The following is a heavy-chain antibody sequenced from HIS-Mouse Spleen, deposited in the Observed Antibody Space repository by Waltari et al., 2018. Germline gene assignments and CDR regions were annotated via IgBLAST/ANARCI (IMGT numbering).Heavy chain of an antibody. Sequence: QMQLVQSGPEVKKPGTSVKVSCKASGFTFTSSAMQWVRQARGQRLEWRGWIGVGSGNTNYEKKVQERVTITRDMSTRTAYMELSSLRSEDTAVYYCAVSPYYYDSSGLDYWGQGTLVTVSS. J-gene: IGHJ4*02. V-gene: IGHV1-58*02. D-gene: IGHD3-22*01. CDR1: GFTFTSSA. CDR2: IGVGSGNT. CDR3: AVSPYYYDSSGLDY.